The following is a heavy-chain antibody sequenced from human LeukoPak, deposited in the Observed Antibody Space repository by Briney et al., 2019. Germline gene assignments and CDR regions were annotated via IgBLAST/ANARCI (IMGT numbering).Heavy chain of an antibody. J-gene: IGHJ5*02. CDR3: AGSGYDPNWFDP. CDR2: ISSSSSYT. D-gene: IGHD5-12*01. Sequence: PGGSLRLSCAVSGSTFSRNWMSWIRQAPGKGLEWVSYISSSSSYTNYADSVKGRFTISRDNAKNSLYLQMNSLRAEDTAVYYCAGSGYDPNWFDPWGQGTLVTVSS. CDR1: GSTFSRNW. V-gene: IGHV3-11*03.